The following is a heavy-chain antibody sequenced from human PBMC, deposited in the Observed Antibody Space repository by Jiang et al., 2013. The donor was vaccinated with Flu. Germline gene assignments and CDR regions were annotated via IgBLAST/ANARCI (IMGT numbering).Heavy chain of an antibody. CDR2: TYYRSKWYN. Sequence: RTYYRSKWYNDYAVSVKSRITINPDTSKNQFSLQLNSVTPEDTAVYYCARAPLAAAGPGGWFDPWGQGTLVTVSS. CDR3: ARAPLAAAGPGGWFDP. D-gene: IGHD6-13*01. J-gene: IGHJ5*02. V-gene: IGHV6-1*01.